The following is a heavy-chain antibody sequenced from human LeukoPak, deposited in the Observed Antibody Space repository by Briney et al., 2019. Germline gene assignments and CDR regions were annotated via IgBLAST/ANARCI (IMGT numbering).Heavy chain of an antibody. V-gene: IGHV3-33*01. CDR3: AAAYGEGWFDP. CDR1: GFNLSTYG. D-gene: IGHD4-17*01. Sequence: GGSLRLSCAASGFNLSTYGMHWVRQAPGKGLEWVADIWYDGNNKFYADSVKGRFTISRDNSKNTVHLQMYSLRDEDTAVYYCAAAYGEGWFDPWGQGTQVTDSS. J-gene: IGHJ5*02. CDR2: IWYDGNNK.